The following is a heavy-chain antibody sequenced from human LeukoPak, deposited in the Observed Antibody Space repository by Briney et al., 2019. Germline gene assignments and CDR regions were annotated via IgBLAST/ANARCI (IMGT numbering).Heavy chain of an antibody. D-gene: IGHD1-7*01. CDR2: IYYRSKWYS. CDR1: GNSVSTNSAA. Sequence: SQTLSLTCVISGNSVSTNSAAWNWIRQSPSGGLEWLGRIYYRSKWYSDYAVSVKSRVSINPDTSNNQLSLQLKSVTPEDTAVYYCVRTGTTLNWFDPWGQGTLVTVSS. CDR3: VRTGTTLNWFDP. V-gene: IGHV6-1*01. J-gene: IGHJ5*02.